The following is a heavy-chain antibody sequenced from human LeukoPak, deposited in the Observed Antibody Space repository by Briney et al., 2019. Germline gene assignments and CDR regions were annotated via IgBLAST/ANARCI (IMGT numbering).Heavy chain of an antibody. D-gene: IGHD2-2*01. J-gene: IGHJ6*02. CDR2: ISYDGSNK. CDR1: GFTFSSYA. Sequence: GGSLRLSRAASGFTFSSYAMHWVRQAPGKGLEWVAVISYDGSNKYYADPVKGRFTISRDNSKNTLYLQMNSLRAEDTAVYYCARATDCSSTSCYRDYYYGMDVWGQGTTVTVSS. V-gene: IGHV3-30*04. CDR3: ARATDCSSTSCYRDYYYGMDV.